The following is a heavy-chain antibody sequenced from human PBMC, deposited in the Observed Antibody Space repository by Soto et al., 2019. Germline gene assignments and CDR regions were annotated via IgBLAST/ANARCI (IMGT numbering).Heavy chain of an antibody. CDR1: GGTFSSYA. D-gene: IGHD3-22*01. Sequence: QVQLVQSGAEVKKPGSSVKVSCKASGGTFSSYAISWVRQAPGQGLEWMGGIIPIFGTANYAQKFQGRVTITADESTSTANMEVSSLRSEDTAVYYCARGIVVVTTDAFDIWGQGTMVTVSS. J-gene: IGHJ3*02. CDR3: ARGIVVVTTDAFDI. CDR2: IIPIFGTA. V-gene: IGHV1-69*12.